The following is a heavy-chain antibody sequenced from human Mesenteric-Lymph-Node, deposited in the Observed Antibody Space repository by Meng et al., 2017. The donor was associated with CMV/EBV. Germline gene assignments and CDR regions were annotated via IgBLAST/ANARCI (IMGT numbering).Heavy chain of an antibody. V-gene: IGHV3-66*02. CDR2: IYSGGST. CDR3: ARDRGDGYNYWDY. CDR1: GFTVSSNY. D-gene: IGHD5-24*01. Sequence: GGSLRLSCAASGFTVSSNYMSWVRQAPGKGLEWVSVIYSGGSTYYADSVKGRFTISRDNSKNTLYLQMNSLRAEDTAVYYCARDRGDGYNYWDYWGQGTLVTVSS. J-gene: IGHJ4*02.